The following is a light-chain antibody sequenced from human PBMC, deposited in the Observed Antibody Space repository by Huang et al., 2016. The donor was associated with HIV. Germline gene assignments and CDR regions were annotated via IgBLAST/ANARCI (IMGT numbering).Light chain of an antibody. CDR3: QQTYSTPWT. Sequence: DIQMTQSPSSLYASVGDRVTITCRASQSISSYLNWYQQIPGKAPKVLIYAASNLQSGVPSRFSGSGSGTDFTLTISSLQPEDFSTYYCQQTYSTPWTFGQGTKVEIK. J-gene: IGKJ1*01. V-gene: IGKV1-39*01. CDR1: QSISSY. CDR2: AAS.